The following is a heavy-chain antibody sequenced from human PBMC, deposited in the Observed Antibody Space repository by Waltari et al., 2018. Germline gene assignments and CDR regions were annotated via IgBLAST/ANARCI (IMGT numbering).Heavy chain of an antibody. J-gene: IGHJ5*02. CDR3: ARDFSVVVAANWFDP. Sequence: QVQLVQSGAEVKKPGASVKVSCKASGYTFTGNYMHWVRQCPGQGLEWMGRINPNRGGTNYAQKFQGRVTMTRDTSISTAYMELSRLRSDDTAVYYCARDFSVVVAANWFDPWGQGTLVTVSS. CDR1: GYTFTGNY. CDR2: INPNRGGT. V-gene: IGHV1-2*06. D-gene: IGHD2-15*01.